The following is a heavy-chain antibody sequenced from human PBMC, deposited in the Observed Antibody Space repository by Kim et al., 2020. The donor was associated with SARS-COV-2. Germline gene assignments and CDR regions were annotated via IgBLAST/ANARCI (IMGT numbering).Heavy chain of an antibody. CDR2: ISGSGGST. CDR1: GFTFSNYA. J-gene: IGHJ3*02. Sequence: GGSLRLSCAASGFTFSNYAMSWVRQAPGKGLEGVSGISGSGGSTYYADSVKGRFSISRDNSKNTVYLQMNSLRSEDTAVYYCAKDLEYTSRGGFDIWGQGTMVTVSS. CDR3: AKDLEYTSRGGFDI. D-gene: IGHD2-2*02. V-gene: IGHV3-23*01.